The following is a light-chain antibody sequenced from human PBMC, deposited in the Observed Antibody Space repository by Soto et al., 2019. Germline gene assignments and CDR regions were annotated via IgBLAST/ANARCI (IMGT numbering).Light chain of an antibody. V-gene: IGLV1-47*01. Sequence: QSALTQPPSTSGTPGQRVAISCSGSNSNIESNYVHWYQKVPGTPPKLLVYRNDQRPSGVPHRFSGSKSGTSASLAISGLRSEDEADYFCATWDDSLSAVIFGGGTKLTVL. CDR3: ATWDDSLSAVI. CDR1: NSNIESNY. J-gene: IGLJ2*01. CDR2: RND.